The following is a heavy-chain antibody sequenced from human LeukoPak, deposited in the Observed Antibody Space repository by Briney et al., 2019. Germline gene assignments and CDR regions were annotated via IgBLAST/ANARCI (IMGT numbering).Heavy chain of an antibody. V-gene: IGHV4-34*01. CDR2: INHSGST. J-gene: IGHJ4*02. CDR3: ARDDY. Sequence: PSETLSLTCAAYGGSFSGYYWSWIRQPPGKGLEWIGEINHSGSTNYNPSLKSRVTISVDTSKNQFSLKLSSVTAADTAVYYCARDDYWGQGTLVTVSS. CDR1: GGSFSGYY.